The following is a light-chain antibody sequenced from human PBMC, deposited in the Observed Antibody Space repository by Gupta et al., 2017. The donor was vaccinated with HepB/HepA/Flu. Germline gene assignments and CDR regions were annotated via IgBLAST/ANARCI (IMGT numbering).Light chain of an antibody. J-gene: IGLJ2*01. Sequence: SYVLTQPPSLSVAPGKTATITCGGSNIGSKTVHWYQQKPGQAPVLVIYYDNDRPSGIPERFSGSNSGNTATLTISRVEAGDEADYFCQVWNSSTDHVVFGGGTKLTVL. CDR3: QVWNSSTDHVV. CDR2: YDN. CDR1: NIGSKT. V-gene: IGLV3-21*04.